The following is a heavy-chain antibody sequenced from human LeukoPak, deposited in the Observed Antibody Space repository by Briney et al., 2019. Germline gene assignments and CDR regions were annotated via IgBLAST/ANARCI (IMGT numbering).Heavy chain of an antibody. D-gene: IGHD2-2*01. CDR1: GYTFTGYY. CDR2: INPNSGGT. Sequence: ASVTVSCKASGYTFTGYYIHWVRQAPGQGLKWMGWINPNSGGTNYAQKFQGRVTMTRDTSISTAYMELSRLRSDDTAVYYCARAVPHCSSTSCPVDYWGQGTLVTVSS. V-gene: IGHV1-2*02. CDR3: ARAVPHCSSTSCPVDY. J-gene: IGHJ4*02.